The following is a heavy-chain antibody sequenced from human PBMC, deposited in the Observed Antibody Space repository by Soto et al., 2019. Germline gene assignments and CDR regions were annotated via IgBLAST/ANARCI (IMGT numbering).Heavy chain of an antibody. CDR3: ARGCVVVVPAVSYYPFDY. J-gene: IGHJ4*02. CDR1: GGSISSGGYY. Sequence: QVQLQESGPGLVKPSQTLSLTCTVSGGSISSGGYYWSWIRQHPGKGLEWIGYIYYSGSTYYNPSLKSRATISVDTSKNHCCLELGSVTAADTAVYYCARGCVVVVPAVSYYPFDYRGQGTLVTVSS. V-gene: IGHV4-31*03. D-gene: IGHD2-15*01. CDR2: IYYSGST.